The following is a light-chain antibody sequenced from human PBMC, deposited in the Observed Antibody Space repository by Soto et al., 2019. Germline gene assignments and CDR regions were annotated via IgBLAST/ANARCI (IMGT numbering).Light chain of an antibody. CDR3: SSYTSSGTLV. V-gene: IGLV2-14*01. CDR1: SSDVGGYSY. J-gene: IGLJ2*01. Sequence: QSALTQPASVSGSPGQSVTISCTGTSSDVGGYSYVSWYQQHPGKAPKLVIYEVSNRPSGVSNRFSGSKSGNTASLTISGLQAEDEADYYCSSYTSSGTLVFGGGTKLTVL. CDR2: EVS.